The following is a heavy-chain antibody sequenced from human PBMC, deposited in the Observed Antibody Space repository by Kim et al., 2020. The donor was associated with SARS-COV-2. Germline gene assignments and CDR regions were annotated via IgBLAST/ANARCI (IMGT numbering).Heavy chain of an antibody. CDR1: GGSISSYY. D-gene: IGHD4-4*01. Sequence: ETLSLTCTVSGGSISSYYWSWIRQPPGKGLEWIGYIYYSGSTNYNPSLKSRVTISVDTSKNQFSLKLSSVTAADTAVYYCARALSYSYSNYGVVVPNWFDPWGQGTLVTVSS. CDR2: IYYSGST. V-gene: IGHV4-59*13. CDR3: ARALSYSYSNYGVVVPNWFDP. J-gene: IGHJ5*02.